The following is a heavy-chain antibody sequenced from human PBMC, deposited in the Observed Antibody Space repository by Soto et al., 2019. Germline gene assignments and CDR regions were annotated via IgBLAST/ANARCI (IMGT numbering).Heavy chain of an antibody. V-gene: IGHV3-33*01. J-gene: IGHJ6*02. CDR2: IWYDGSNK. Sequence: PGGSLRLSCAASGFTFSSYGMHWVRQAPGKGLEWVAVIWYDGSNKYYADSVKGRFTISRDNSKNTLYLQMNSLRAEDTAVYYCARDLLPVDSSGWYYYYYGMDVWGQGTTVTVSS. D-gene: IGHD6-19*01. CDR1: GFTFSSYG. CDR3: ARDLLPVDSSGWYYYYYGMDV.